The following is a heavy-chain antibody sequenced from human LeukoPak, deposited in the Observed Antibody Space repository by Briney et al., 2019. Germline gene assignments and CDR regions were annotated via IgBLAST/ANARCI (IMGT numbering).Heavy chain of an antibody. J-gene: IGHJ4*02. D-gene: IGHD3-16*01. Sequence: SETLPLTCTVSGYSVSSGYYWGWIRQPPGKGLEWIGSIYHSGSTYYNPSLKSRVTISVDASKNQFSLKLSSVIAADTAVYYCANRWRASSYYFDYWGQGTLVTVSS. V-gene: IGHV4-38-2*02. CDR1: GYSVSSGYY. CDR3: ANRWRASSYYFDY. CDR2: IYHSGST.